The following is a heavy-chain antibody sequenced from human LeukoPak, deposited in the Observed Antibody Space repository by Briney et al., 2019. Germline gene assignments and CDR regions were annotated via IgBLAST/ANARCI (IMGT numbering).Heavy chain of an antibody. J-gene: IGHJ4*02. CDR3: ARRGRNYYGSGSYFYYFDY. D-gene: IGHD3-10*01. Sequence: SETLSLTCAVYGGSFSGYYWSWIRQPPGKGLEWIEDINHSGSTNYNPSLKSRVTISVDTSKNQFSLKLSSVTAADTAVYYCARRGRNYYGSGSYFYYFDYWGQGTLVTVSS. CDR2: INHSGST. CDR1: GGSFSGYY. V-gene: IGHV4-34*01.